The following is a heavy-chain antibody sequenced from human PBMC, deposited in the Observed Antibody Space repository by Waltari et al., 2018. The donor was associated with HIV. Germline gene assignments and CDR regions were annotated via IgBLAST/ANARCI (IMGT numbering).Heavy chain of an antibody. Sequence: EVQLVESGGGLVQPGGSLRLSCAASGFSVSTNYMTWVRQAPGKGLEWVSILYSGGSTYYADSVKGRFTISRDNSKNTLSLHMNSLRAEDTALYYCARGLKSFDNWGQGTLVTVSS. V-gene: IGHV3-66*02. CDR3: ARGLKSFDN. CDR1: GFSVSTNY. J-gene: IGHJ4*02. CDR2: LYSGGST. D-gene: IGHD5-12*01.